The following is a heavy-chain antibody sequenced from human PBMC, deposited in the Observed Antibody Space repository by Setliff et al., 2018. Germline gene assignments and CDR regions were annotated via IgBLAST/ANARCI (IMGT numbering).Heavy chain of an antibody. J-gene: IGHJ3*02. CDR1: GFTFGDFA. Sequence: GGSLRLSCAASGFTFGDFAMTWVRQAPGKGLEWVSGIGGRGISTYYADSVKGRFTISRDNSKNMLFLQMNSLRAEDTAVYYCASAGHSGSWFPFDAFHIWGQGTMVTVSS. CDR3: ASAGHSGSWFPFDAFHI. CDR2: IGGRGIST. D-gene: IGHD6-13*01. V-gene: IGHV3-23*01.